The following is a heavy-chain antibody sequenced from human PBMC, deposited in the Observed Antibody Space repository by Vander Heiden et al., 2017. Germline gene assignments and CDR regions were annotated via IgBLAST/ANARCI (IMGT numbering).Heavy chain of an antibody. D-gene: IGHD1-26*01. J-gene: IGHJ4*02. Sequence: EEQLVESAGGLVQPGGSLRLSCAASGLTLSTYSMAWVRQATGKGLEWVSYISSSGSTKHYADSVKGRLTISRDNAKNSLYLQVSSLRDEDTAVYYCARVKVGASVGYYFDFWGQGTLVTVSS. CDR2: ISSSGSTK. V-gene: IGHV3-48*02. CDR1: GLTLSTYS. CDR3: ARVKVGASVGYYFDF.